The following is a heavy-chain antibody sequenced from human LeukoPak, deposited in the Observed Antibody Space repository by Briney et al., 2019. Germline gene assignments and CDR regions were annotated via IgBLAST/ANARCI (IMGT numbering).Heavy chain of an antibody. CDR3: ARDRGGTYSYYYMDV. CDR1: GGSISSYY. Sequence: PSETLSLTCTVSGGSISSYYWSWIRQPAGKGLEWIGYIYYSGSTNYNPSLKSRVTISVDTSKNQFSLKLSSVTAADTAVYYCARDRGGTYSYYYMDVWGKGTSVTVSS. J-gene: IGHJ6*03. V-gene: IGHV4-59*01. D-gene: IGHD1-26*01. CDR2: IYYSGST.